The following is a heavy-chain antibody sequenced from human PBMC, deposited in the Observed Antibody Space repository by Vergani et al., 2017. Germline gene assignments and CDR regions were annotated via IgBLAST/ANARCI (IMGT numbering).Heavy chain of an antibody. J-gene: IGHJ4*02. Sequence: EVQLLESGGGLVQPGGSLRLSCAASGFTFSSYAMSWVRQAPGEGLEWVSAISGSGGSTYYADSVKGRFTISRDNSKNTLYLQMNSLRAEDTAVYYCAKGGILDGVGEIDYWGQGTLVTVSS. CDR2: ISGSGGST. D-gene: IGHD3-16*01. CDR3: AKGGILDGVGEIDY. CDR1: GFTFSSYA. V-gene: IGHV3-23*01.